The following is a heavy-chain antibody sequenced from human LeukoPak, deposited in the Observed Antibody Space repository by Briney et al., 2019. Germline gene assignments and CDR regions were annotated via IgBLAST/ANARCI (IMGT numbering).Heavy chain of an antibody. CDR3: ARDDTYDYVWGSYRCSAFDI. D-gene: IGHD3-16*02. Sequence: SVKVSCKASGGTFISYAISWVRQAPGQGLEWMGGTIPIFGTANYAQKFQGRVTITADESTSTAYMELSSLRSEDTAVYYCARDDTYDYVWGSYRCSAFDIWGQGTIVTVSS. CDR1: GGTFISYA. V-gene: IGHV1-69*01. J-gene: IGHJ3*02. CDR2: TIPIFGTA.